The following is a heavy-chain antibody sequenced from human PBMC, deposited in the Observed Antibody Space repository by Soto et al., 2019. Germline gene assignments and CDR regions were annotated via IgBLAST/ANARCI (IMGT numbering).Heavy chain of an antibody. D-gene: IGHD3-10*01. CDR1: GGSVSNSQYF. CDR2: IYYSGST. J-gene: IGHJ6*03. CDR3: YGSGIRSYYYMDV. Sequence: PSETLSLTCTVSGGSVSNSQYFWVWLRQPPGKGLEWIGYIYYSGSTNYNPSLKSRVTISVDTSKNQFSLKLSSVTAADTAVYYCYGSGIRSYYYMDVWGKGTTVTVSS. V-gene: IGHV4-61*01.